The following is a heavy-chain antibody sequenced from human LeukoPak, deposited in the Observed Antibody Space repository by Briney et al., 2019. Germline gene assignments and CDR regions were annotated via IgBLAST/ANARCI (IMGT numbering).Heavy chain of an antibody. CDR3: AARNYDFWSGYSSNDY. D-gene: IGHD3-3*01. Sequence: GGSLRLSCAASGFTFSSYSMNWVRQAPGKGLEWVSSISSSSSYIYYADSMKGRFTISRDNAKNSLYLQMNSLRAEDTAVYYCAARNYDFWSGYSSNDYWGQGTLVTVSS. J-gene: IGHJ4*02. CDR1: GFTFSSYS. CDR2: ISSSSSYI. V-gene: IGHV3-21*01.